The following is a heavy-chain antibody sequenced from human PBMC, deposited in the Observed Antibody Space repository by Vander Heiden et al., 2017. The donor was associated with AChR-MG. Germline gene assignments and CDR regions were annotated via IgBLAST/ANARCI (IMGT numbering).Heavy chain of an antibody. CDR1: GFNFSNYA. V-gene: IGHV3-23*01. Sequence: EVQLLESGGGLVQPGGSLTLSCAASGFNFSNYAMHWVRQPPGKGLEWVSSMSDFDGETYHADSVKGRFTISRDNSKNTLYLQVHSLRAEDTAIYYCAKDLHPGGLRYYYDSSGYNDWGQGTLVTVSS. CDR3: AKDLHPGGLRYYYDSSGYND. CDR2: MSDFDGET. J-gene: IGHJ4*02. D-gene: IGHD3-22*01.